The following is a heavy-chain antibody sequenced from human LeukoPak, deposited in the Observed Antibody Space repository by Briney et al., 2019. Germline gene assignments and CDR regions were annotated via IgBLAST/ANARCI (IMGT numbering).Heavy chain of an antibody. CDR3: ARGSFGELINWFDP. CDR1: GYTFTGYY. V-gene: IGHV1-2*02. Sequence: ASVKVSCKASGYTFTGYYMHWVRQAPGQGLEWMGWINPNSGGTNYAQKFQGRVTMTRDMSISTAYMELSRLRSDDTAVYYCARGSFGELINWFDPWGQGTLVTVSS. J-gene: IGHJ5*02. D-gene: IGHD3-10*01. CDR2: INPNSGGT.